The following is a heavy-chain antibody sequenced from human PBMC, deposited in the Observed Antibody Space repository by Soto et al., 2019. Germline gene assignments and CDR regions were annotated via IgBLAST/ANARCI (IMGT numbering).Heavy chain of an antibody. J-gene: IGHJ5*02. CDR3: ARVGVRGYPSNWSPNWFDP. CDR1: GFTFSDYH. Sequence: PGGSLRLSCAASGFTFSDYHMSWIRQAPGKGLELVSYISSSGSIMYFADSVKGRFTISRDNAKNSLYLQMDSLRVEDTAVYYCARVGVRGYPSNWSPNWFDPWGQGTLVTVSS. D-gene: IGHD6-13*01. V-gene: IGHV3-11*01. CDR2: ISSSGSIM.